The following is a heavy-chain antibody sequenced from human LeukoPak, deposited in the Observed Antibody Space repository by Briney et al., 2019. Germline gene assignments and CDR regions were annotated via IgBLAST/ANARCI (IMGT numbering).Heavy chain of an antibody. CDR2: ISGSGDRT. J-gene: IGHJ4*02. CDR1: GFTFGSYA. D-gene: IGHD4-17*01. V-gene: IGHV3-23*01. CDR3: ARWGGLRAPFDY. Sequence: GGSLRLSCAASGFTFGSYAMSWVRQAPGKGLEWVSAISGSGDRTFDADSVKGRFTISRDNSKNTLHLQMDSLRAEDTALYYCARWGGLRAPFDYGGREPLVPVPS.